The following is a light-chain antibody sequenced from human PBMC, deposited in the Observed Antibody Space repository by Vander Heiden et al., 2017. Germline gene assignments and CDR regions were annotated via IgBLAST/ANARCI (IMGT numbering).Light chain of an antibody. Sequence: ENGVTPASATLSLSPGERATLSCRASQSVSSYLAWYQQKPGQAPRLLIYDASNRATGIPARFSGSGYGTDFTLTISSLEPEDFAVYYCQQRSNWPPYTFGQGTKLEIK. CDR3: QQRSNWPPYT. V-gene: IGKV3-11*01. CDR1: QSVSSY. CDR2: DAS. J-gene: IGKJ2*01.